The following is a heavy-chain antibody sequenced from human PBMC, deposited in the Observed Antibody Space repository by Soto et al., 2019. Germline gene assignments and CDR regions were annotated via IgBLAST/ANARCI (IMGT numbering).Heavy chain of an antibody. Sequence: QVQLQESGPGLVKPSGTLSLTCAVSGGSISSSNWWSWVRQPPGKGLEWIGEIYHSGSTNYNPSLKSRVTISVDKSKNQFSLKLSSVTAADTAVYYCASSTRDSRNTSYCFDYWGRGTLVTVSS. J-gene: IGHJ4*02. CDR3: ASSTRDSRNTSYCFDY. CDR2: IYHSGST. V-gene: IGHV4-4*02. CDR1: GGSISSSNW. D-gene: IGHD2-2*01.